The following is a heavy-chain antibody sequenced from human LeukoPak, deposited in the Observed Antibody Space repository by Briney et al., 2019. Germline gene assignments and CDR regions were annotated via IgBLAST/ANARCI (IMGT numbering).Heavy chain of an antibody. CDR2: IYYSGST. D-gene: IGHD2-15*01. Sequence: SETLSLTCTVSGGSISSGGYSWSWIRQHPGKGLEWIGYIYYSGSTYYNPSLKSRVTISVDTSKNQFSLKLSSVTAADTAVYYCARDNAANKHLYYYGMDVWGQGTTVTVSS. CDR3: ARDNAANKHLYYYGMDV. CDR1: GGSISSGGYS. V-gene: IGHV4-31*03. J-gene: IGHJ6*02.